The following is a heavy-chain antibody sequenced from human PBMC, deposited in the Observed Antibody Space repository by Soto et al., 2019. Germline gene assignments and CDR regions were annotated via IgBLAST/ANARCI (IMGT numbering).Heavy chain of an antibody. CDR2: IYYSGST. CDR3: ARDPIAAAGSYFDY. CDR1: GGTISSGGYY. V-gene: IGHV4-31*03. Sequence: SETLSLTCPVSGGTISSGGYYWSWIRQHPGKGLEWIGYIYYSGSTYYNPSLKSRVTISVDTSKNQFSLKLSSVTAADTAVYYCARDPIAAAGSYFDYWGQGTLVTVSS. D-gene: IGHD6-13*01. J-gene: IGHJ4*02.